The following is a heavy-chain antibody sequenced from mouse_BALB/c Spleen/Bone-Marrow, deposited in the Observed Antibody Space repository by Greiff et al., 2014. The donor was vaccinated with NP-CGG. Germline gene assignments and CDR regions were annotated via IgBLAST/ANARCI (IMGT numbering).Heavy chain of an antibody. CDR3: ARDTMDY. CDR1: GYTFTSYY. CDR2: IYPGNVNT. V-gene: IGHV1S56*01. Sequence: VQLQQSGPELVKPGASVRISCKASGYTFTSYYIHWVKQRPGQGLEWIRWIYPGNVNTKYNEKFKGKATLTADKSSSTAYMQLSSLTPEDSAVYFCARDTMDYWGQGTSVTVSS. J-gene: IGHJ4*01.